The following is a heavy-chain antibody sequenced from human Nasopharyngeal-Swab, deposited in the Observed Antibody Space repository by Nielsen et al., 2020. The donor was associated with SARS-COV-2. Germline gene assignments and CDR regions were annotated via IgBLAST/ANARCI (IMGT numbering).Heavy chain of an antibody. V-gene: IGHV3-53*01. J-gene: IGHJ3*02. CDR3: ARDRLRWLQSGSFLNPDAFDI. Sequence: WIRQPPGKGLEWVSVIYSGGSTYYADSVKGRFTISRHNSKNTLYLQMNSLRAEDTAVYYCARDRLRWLQSGSFLNPDAFDIWGQGTMVTVSS. D-gene: IGHD5-24*01. CDR2: IYSGGST.